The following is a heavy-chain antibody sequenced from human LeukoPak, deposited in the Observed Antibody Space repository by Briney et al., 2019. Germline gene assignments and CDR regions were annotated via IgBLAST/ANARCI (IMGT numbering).Heavy chain of an antibody. D-gene: IGHD3-3*01. CDR1: GFTFNNYA. V-gene: IGHV3-23*01. CDR2: ISGSGGTT. J-gene: IGHJ4*02. CDR3: AKDPSFWSGYYSDS. Sequence: GGSLRLSCAASGFTFNNYAMIWVRQAPGKGLEWVSAISGSGGTTYYADSVKGRFTISRDNSKNTVYLQMNSLRAEDTAIYYCAKDPSFWSGYYSDSWGQGTLVTVSS.